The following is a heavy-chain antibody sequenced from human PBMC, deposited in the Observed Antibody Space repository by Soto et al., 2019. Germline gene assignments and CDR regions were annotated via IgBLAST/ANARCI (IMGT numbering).Heavy chain of an antibody. CDR3: ARIWGGGGYALIY. CDR1: GFTFSDFY. Sequence: QVQLVESGGGLVKPGGSLRLSCAASGFTFSDFYMSWIRQAPGKGLEWISYISSSGTTTYYTDSVKGRFTISRDNAKNSLYLHMNTLRDEDTVVYYCARIWGGGGYALIYWGQGTLVTVSS. CDR2: ISSSGTTT. V-gene: IGHV3-11*01. J-gene: IGHJ4*02. D-gene: IGHD2-8*01.